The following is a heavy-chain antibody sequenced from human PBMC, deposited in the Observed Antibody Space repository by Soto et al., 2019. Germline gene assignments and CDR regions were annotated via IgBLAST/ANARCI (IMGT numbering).Heavy chain of an antibody. CDR2: IIPIFGTA. V-gene: IGHV1-69*13. D-gene: IGHD6-13*01. CDR1: GGTFSSYA. J-gene: IGHJ6*02. CDR3: ARPNAVAAAGLGPCGMDV. Sequence: VKVSCKASGGTFSSYAISWVRQAPGQGLEWMGGIIPIFGTANYAQKFQGRVTITADKSTSTAYMELSSLRSEDTAVYYCARPNAVAAAGLGPCGMDVWGQGTTGTVSS.